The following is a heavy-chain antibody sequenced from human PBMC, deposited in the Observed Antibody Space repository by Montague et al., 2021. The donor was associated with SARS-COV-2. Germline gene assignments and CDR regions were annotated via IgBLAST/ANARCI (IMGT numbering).Heavy chain of an antibody. D-gene: IGHD1-14*01. CDR3: VRGPLTGGGFDK. Sequence: SETLSLTCAVSGVSVSDTDYYWGWVRRPPGKGLEWLGTTVQSGNSFPNPSLKSRLSIFVHASMNEVSLSLASVIAADTAIYYCVRGPLTGGGFDKWGQGALVTVSS. J-gene: IGHJ4*02. V-gene: IGHV4-38-2*01. CDR2: TVQSGNS. CDR1: GVSVSDTDYY.